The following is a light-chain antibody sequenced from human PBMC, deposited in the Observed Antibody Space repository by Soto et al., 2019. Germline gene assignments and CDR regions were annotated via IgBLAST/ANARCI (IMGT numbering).Light chain of an antibody. CDR2: GTS. Sequence: EIVLTQSPGTLSLSPGERATLSCRASQSVSSKYLAWYQQKPGQAPRVLIYGTSVRASGVPARFSGGGSGTDFTITITRLEPEYFAVYYCQQYGSSLVTFGPGTKVDFK. V-gene: IGKV3-20*01. CDR3: QQYGSSLVT. CDR1: QSVSSKY. J-gene: IGKJ3*01.